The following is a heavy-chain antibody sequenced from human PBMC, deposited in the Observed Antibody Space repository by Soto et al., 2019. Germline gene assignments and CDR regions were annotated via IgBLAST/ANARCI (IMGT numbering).Heavy chain of an antibody. V-gene: IGHV4-39*02. J-gene: IGHJ4*02. D-gene: IGHD3-9*01. CDR1: GGSISSSSYY. Sequence: PSETLSLTCTVSGGSISSSSYYWGWIRQPPGKGLEWIGSIYYSGSTYYNPSLKSRVTISVDTSKNQFSLKLSSVTAADTAVYYCAKEGGFDDILTGYYDYWGQGTLVTVSS. CDR3: AKEGGFDDILTGYYDY. CDR2: IYYSGST.